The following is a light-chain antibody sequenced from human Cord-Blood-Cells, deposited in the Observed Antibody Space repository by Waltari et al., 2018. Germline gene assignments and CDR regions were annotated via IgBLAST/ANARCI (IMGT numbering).Light chain of an antibody. Sequence: QSALTQPASVSGSPGQSITNSCTGTSSDVGSYNLVSWYQQHPGKAPKLMIYEVSKRPSGVSNRFSGSKSGNTASLTISGLQAEDEADYYCCSYAGSSTNYVFGTGTKVTVL. CDR3: CSYAGSSTNYV. J-gene: IGLJ1*01. CDR1: SSDVGSYNL. CDR2: EVS. V-gene: IGLV2-23*02.